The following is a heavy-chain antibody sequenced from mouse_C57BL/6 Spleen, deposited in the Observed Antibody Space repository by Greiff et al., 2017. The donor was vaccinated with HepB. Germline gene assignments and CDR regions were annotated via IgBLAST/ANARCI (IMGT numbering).Heavy chain of an antibody. D-gene: IGHD2-5*01. V-gene: IGHV1-55*01. J-gene: IGHJ1*03. CDR2: IYPGSGST. CDR3: ARNSNYVDWYFDV. CDR1: GYTFTSYW. Sequence: QVQLQHPGAELVKPGASVKMSCKASGYTFTSYWITWVKQRPGQGLEWIGDIYPGSGSTNYNEKFKSKATLTVDTSSSTAYMQLSSLTSEDSAVYYCARNSNYVDWYFDVWGTGTTVTVSS.